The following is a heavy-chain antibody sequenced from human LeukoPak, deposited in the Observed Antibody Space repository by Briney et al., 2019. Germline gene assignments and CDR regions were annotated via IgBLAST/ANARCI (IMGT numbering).Heavy chain of an antibody. CDR3: ARDRGYDSFDY. V-gene: IGHV1-2*02. CDR2: ISPNSGGT. Sequence: ASVKVSCKASGYTFTGYYMHWVRQAPGQGLEWMGWISPNSGGTNYAQKLQGRVTMTTDTSTSTAYMELRSLRSDDAAVYYCARDRGYDSFDYWGQGTLVTVSS. D-gene: IGHD5-12*01. CDR1: GYTFTGYY. J-gene: IGHJ4*02.